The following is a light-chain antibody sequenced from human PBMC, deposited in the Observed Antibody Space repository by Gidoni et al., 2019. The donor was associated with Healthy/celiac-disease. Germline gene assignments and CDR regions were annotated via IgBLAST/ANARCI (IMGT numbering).Light chain of an antibody. Sequence: QSALSQPASVSGSPGLPITISCTGTSSDVGGYNYVSWYQQHPGKAPKLMIYDVSNRPSGVSNRFSGSKSGNTASLTISGLQAEDEADYYCSSYTSSSTRVFGTGTKVTVL. CDR1: SSDVGGYNY. J-gene: IGLJ1*01. V-gene: IGLV2-14*01. CDR3: SSYTSSSTRV. CDR2: DVS.